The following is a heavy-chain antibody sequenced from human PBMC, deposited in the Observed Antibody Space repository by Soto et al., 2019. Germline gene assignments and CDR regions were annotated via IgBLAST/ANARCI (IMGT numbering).Heavy chain of an antibody. CDR3: ARDLSGTGLDI. V-gene: IGHV4-4*07. Sequence: QMQLHESGPGLVKPSETLSLTCNVSGDSIGRFYWSWIRQSAEKGLEWIGRVYSTGGTAYNPALKGRVPISLDRPNNHIALEMDSVTAADRAVYFCARDLSGTGLDIWGRGTRVTVSS. D-gene: IGHD1-26*01. J-gene: IGHJ6*02. CDR1: GDSIGRFY. CDR2: VYSTGGT.